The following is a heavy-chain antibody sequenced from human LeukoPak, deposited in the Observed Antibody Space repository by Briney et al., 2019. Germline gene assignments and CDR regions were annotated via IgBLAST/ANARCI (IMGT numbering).Heavy chain of an antibody. CDR1: GGSISSGDYF. D-gene: IGHD2-2*01. Sequence: SETLSLTCTVSGGSISSGDYFWSWIRQHPGKGLEWIGEINHSGSTNYNPSLKSRVTISVDTSKNQFSLKLSSVTAADTAVYYCARAGKAVPAPLDYWGQGTLVTVSS. CDR2: INHSGST. J-gene: IGHJ4*02. CDR3: ARAGKAVPAPLDY. V-gene: IGHV4-31*03.